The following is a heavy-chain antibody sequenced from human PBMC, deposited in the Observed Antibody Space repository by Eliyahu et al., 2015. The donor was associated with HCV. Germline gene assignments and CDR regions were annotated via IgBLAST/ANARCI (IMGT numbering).Heavy chain of an antibody. V-gene: IGHV3-9*01. CDR2: ISWNSGSK. CDR1: GFTFDDYA. J-gene: IGHJ3*02. CDR3: AKEAPDAFDI. Sequence: EVQLXESGGSLVQPXRSXXLSCXASGFTFDDYAMHWVRQAPGKGLEWVSGISWNSGSKGYADSVKGRFTISRDNAKNSLYLQMNSLRADDTALYYCAKEAPDAFDIWGQGTMVTVSS.